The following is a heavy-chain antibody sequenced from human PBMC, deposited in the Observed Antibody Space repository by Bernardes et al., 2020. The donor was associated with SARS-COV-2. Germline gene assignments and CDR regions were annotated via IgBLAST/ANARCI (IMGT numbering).Heavy chain of an antibody. Sequence: SETLSLTCTFSGGSISRGSHYWCWIRRPAGKGLEWIGRIYSSGNTNYSPSLKRRVTMSVDTSKNQFSLELSSGTAADTALYYCARVGYYDKGARNGMDVWGQGTTVTVSS. CDR3: ARVGYYDKGARNGMDV. CDR2: IYSSGNT. D-gene: IGHD3-22*01. J-gene: IGHJ6*02. V-gene: IGHV4-61*02. CDR1: GGSISRGSHY.